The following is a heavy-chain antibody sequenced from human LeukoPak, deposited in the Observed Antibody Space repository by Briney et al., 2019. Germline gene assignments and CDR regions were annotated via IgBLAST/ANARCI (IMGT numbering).Heavy chain of an antibody. CDR3: ASSSGWTAYFDY. J-gene: IGHJ4*02. CDR2: LYSGGST. V-gene: IGHV3-66*01. D-gene: IGHD6-19*01. Sequence: GGSLRLSCAASGFTVSSNYMSWVRQAPGKGLEWVSVLYSGGSTNYADSVKGRFTISRDNSKNTLYLQMNSLRAEDTAVYYCASSSGWTAYFDYWGQGTLVTVSS. CDR1: GFTVSSNY.